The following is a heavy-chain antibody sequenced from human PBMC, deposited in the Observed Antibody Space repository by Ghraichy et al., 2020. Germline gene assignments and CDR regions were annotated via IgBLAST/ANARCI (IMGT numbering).Heavy chain of an antibody. CDR3: ARDVGYSYGPHDAFDI. Sequence: SETLSLTCTVSGGSISSYYWSWIRQPPGKGLEWIGYIYYSGSTNYNPSLKSRVTISVDTSKNQFSLKLSSVTAADTAVYYCARDVGYSYGPHDAFDIWGPETMITFSS. V-gene: IGHV4-59*01. CDR2: IYYSGST. D-gene: IGHD5-18*01. CDR1: GGSISSYY. J-gene: IGHJ3*02.